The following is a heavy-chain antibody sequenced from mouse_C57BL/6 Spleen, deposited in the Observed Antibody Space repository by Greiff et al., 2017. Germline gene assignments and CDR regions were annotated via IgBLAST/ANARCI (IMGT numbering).Heavy chain of an antibody. D-gene: IGHD1-1*01. CDR1: GYAFSSSW. V-gene: IGHV1-82*01. J-gene: IGHJ3*01. CDR3: ARGGVYGSSYFNSAWFAY. Sequence: VQLQQSGPELVKPGASVKISCKASGYAFSSSWMNWVKQRPGKGLEWIGRIYPGEGDTNYNGKFKGKATLTADKSSSTAYMQLSSLTSEDSAVYFCARGGVYGSSYFNSAWFAYWGQGTLVTVSA. CDR2: IYPGEGDT.